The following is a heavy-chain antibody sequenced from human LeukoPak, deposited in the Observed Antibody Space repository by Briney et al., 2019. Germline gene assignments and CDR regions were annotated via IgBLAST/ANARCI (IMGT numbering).Heavy chain of an antibody. D-gene: IGHD4-17*01. V-gene: IGHV1-18*01. J-gene: IGHJ4*02. CDR1: GYIFTTYD. CDR3: ARGSPYDYGDFDY. CDR2: ISPKRGQT. Sequence: ASVKVSCKASGYIFTTYDITWVRQAPGQGLERMGWISPKRGQTNYAQNLQGRVTMTTDTSTSIVYMELRSLRSDDTAVYYCARGSPYDYGDFDYWGRGTLVTVSS.